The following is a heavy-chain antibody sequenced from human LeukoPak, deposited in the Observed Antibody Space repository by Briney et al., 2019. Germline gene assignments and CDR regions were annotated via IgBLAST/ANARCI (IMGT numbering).Heavy chain of an antibody. J-gene: IGHJ5*02. CDR1: GFTFSNFG. CDR2: ISYDGSNK. D-gene: IGHD3-10*01. V-gene: IGHV3-30*03. Sequence: GGSLRLSCAASGFTFSNFGMHWVRQTPGKGLEWVTFISYDGSNKYYADSVKGRFTISRDNAKNSLYLQMNSLRAEDTAVYYCATDLIHYYGSGAKTWGQGTLVTVSS. CDR3: ATDLIHYYGSGAKT.